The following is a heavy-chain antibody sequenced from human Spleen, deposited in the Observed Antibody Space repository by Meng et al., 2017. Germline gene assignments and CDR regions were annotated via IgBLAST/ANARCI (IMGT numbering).Heavy chain of an antibody. CDR3: ASWIYSCGWQ. D-gene: IGHD6-19*01. CDR1: GGSISRIDW. CDR2: IYHGGDT. Sequence: QVPLQESGPGLVKPSGTLSLTCVVSGGSISRIDWWSWVRQPPGKGLEWIGEIYHGGDTNYNPSLKSRVTIAIDKSKNQFSLKLSSVTAADTAVYYCASWIYSCGWQWGQGALVTVSS. J-gene: IGHJ4*02. V-gene: IGHV4/OR15-8*02.